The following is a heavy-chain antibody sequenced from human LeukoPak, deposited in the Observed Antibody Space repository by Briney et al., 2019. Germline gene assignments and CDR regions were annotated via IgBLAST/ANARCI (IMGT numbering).Heavy chain of an antibody. D-gene: IGHD5-18*01. Sequence: SETLSLTCAVYGGSFSGYYWSWIRQPPGKGLEWIGEINHSGSTNYNPSLKSRVTISVDTSKNQFSLKLSSVTAADTAVYYCARGYSYGLPFDYWGQGTLVTVSS. CDR3: ARGYSYGLPFDY. V-gene: IGHV4-34*01. CDR1: GGSFSGYY. CDR2: INHSGST. J-gene: IGHJ4*02.